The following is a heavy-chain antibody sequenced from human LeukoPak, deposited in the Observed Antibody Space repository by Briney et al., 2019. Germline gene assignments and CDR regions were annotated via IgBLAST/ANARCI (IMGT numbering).Heavy chain of an antibody. CDR3: ASRTSCPN. CDR1: GFTFSSYS. D-gene: IGHD2-2*01. V-gene: IGHV3-21*01. Sequence: PGGSLRLSCAASGFTFSSYSMNWVRQAPGKGLEWVSSISSGISYIYYADSVKGRFTISRDKAKNSLYLQMNSLRAEDTAVYYCASRTSCPNWGQGTLVTVSS. CDR2: ISSGISYI. J-gene: IGHJ4*02.